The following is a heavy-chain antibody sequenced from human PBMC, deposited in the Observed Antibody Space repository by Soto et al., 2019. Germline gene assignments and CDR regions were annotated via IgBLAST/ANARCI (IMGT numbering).Heavy chain of an antibody. V-gene: IGHV4-39*07. CDR1: GGSISSSSYY. Sequence: SETLSLTCTVSGGSISSSSYYWGWIRQPPGKGLEWIGNIYHSGSTYYNPSLKSRVTISVDRSKNQFSLKLSSVTAADTAVYYCARGYAGSTRGFDYWGQGTLVTVSS. CDR3: ARGYAGSTRGFDY. CDR2: IYHSGST. D-gene: IGHD1-26*01. J-gene: IGHJ4*02.